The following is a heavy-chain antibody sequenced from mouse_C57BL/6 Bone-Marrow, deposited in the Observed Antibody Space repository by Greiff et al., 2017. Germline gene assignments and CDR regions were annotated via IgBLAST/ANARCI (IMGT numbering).Heavy chain of an antibody. CDR1: GYTFTSYW. Sequence: VQLQQPGAELVMPGASVKLSCKASGYTFTSYWMHWVKQRPGQGLEWIGEIDPSDSYTNYNQKFKGKSTLTVDKSSSTAYMQLSSLTPEDSAVYYGARSGYSNYVYYYAMDYWGQGTSVTVSS. J-gene: IGHJ4*01. CDR2: IDPSDSYT. V-gene: IGHV1-69*01. D-gene: IGHD2-5*01. CDR3: ARSGYSNYVYYYAMDY.